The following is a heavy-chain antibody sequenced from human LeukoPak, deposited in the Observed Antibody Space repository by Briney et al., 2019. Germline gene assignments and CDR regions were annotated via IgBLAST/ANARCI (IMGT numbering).Heavy chain of an antibody. J-gene: IGHJ5*02. Sequence: SETLSLTCTVSGDSFSSGDSFWSWIRQPPWQGLEWVGCISYRGITYYNPSLKSRVAISVDTSKNQFSLKLTSVTVADTAVYYCARPTNSGSYEPWGQGTLVTVSS. CDR3: ARPTNSGSYEP. CDR2: ISYRGIT. CDR1: GDSFSSGDSF. D-gene: IGHD3-22*01. V-gene: IGHV4-30-4*01.